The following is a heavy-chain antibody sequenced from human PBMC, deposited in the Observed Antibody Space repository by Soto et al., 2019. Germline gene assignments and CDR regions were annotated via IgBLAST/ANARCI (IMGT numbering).Heavy chain of an antibody. CDR1: GGSISSGDYY. CDR2: IYYSRST. J-gene: IGHJ4*02. Sequence: SETLSLTCTVSGGSISSGDYYWSWIRQPPGKGLEWIGYIYYSRSTYYNPSLKSRVTISVDTSKNQFSLKLSSVTAADTAVYYCASESGYDNSVDYWGQGTLVTVSS. CDR3: ASESGYDNSVDY. D-gene: IGHD5-12*01. V-gene: IGHV4-30-4*01.